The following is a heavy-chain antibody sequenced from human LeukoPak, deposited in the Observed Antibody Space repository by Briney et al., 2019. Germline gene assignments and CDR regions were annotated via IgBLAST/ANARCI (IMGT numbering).Heavy chain of an antibody. D-gene: IGHD1-26*01. J-gene: IGHJ4*02. Sequence: GGSLRLSCAASGFTFSSYSMNWVRQAPGKGLEWVSSISSSSSYIYYADSVKGRFTISRDNAKNSLYLQMNSLRAEDTAVYYCARDKIVGATYFDYWGQGTLVTVSS. CDR2: ISSSSSYI. CDR3: ARDKIVGATYFDY. CDR1: GFTFSSYS. V-gene: IGHV3-21*01.